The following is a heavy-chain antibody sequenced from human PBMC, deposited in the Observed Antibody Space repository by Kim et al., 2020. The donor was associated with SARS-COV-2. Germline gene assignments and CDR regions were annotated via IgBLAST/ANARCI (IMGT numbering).Heavy chain of an antibody. CDR3: DAGRFGESHYYGMDV. V-gene: IGHV4-39*07. D-gene: IGHD3-10*01. J-gene: IGHJ6*02. Sequence: PSLKSRVTISVDTSKNQFSLKLSSVTAADTAVYYCDAGRFGESHYYGMDVWGQGTTVTVSS.